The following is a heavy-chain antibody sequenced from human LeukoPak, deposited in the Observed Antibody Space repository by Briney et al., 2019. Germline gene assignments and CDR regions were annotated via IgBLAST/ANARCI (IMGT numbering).Heavy chain of an antibody. J-gene: IGHJ4*02. D-gene: IGHD4-11*01. V-gene: IGHV4-39*07. Sequence: SETLSLTCTVSGGSISSSSYYWGWIRQPPGKGLEWIGSIYYSGSTYYNPSLKSRVTISVDTSKNQFSLKLSSVTAADTAVYYCARVSGDYSGIDYWGQGTLVTVSS. CDR3: ARVSGDYSGIDY. CDR2: IYYSGST. CDR1: GGSISSSSYY.